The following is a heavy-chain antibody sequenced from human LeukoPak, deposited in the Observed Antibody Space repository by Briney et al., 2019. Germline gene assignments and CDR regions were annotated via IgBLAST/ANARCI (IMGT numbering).Heavy chain of an antibody. CDR2: INPNSGGT. J-gene: IGHJ4*02. D-gene: IGHD5-18*01. CDR3: ARRGYVDTAMVSDY. CDR1: GYTFTGYY. Sequence: ASVTVSCKASGYTFTGYYMHWVRQAPGQGLEWMGWINPNSGGTNYAQKFEGRVTMTRDTSISTAYMELSRLRSDDTAVYYCARRGYVDTAMVSDYWGQGTLVTVSS. V-gene: IGHV1-2*02.